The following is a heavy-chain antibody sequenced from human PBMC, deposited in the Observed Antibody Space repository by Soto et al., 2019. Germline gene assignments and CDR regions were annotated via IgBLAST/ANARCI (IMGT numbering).Heavy chain of an antibody. CDR1: GFSFSNFA. Sequence: PGGSLRLSXSASGFSFSNFAMHWVRQAPGKGLEYLSAIRSNGGSTYHADSVKGRFTISRDNSKNTLYLRMSGLRPEDTGVYYCVKDRGCSGNNCYPRNYYYYDMDVWGQGTTVTVSS. CDR3: VKDRGCSGNNCYPRNYYYYDMDV. V-gene: IGHV3-64D*06. CDR2: IRSNGGST. J-gene: IGHJ6*02. D-gene: IGHD2-2*01.